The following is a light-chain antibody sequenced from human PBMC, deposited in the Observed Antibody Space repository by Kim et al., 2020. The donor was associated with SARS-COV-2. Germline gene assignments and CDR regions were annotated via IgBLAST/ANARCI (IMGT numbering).Light chain of an antibody. CDR2: AAS. J-gene: IGKJ1*01. CDR3: QQYYSYPRT. V-gene: IGKV1-8*01. CDR1: QGISSY. Sequence: ASTGDRVTISCRASQGISSYLAWYQQKPGKAPKLLIYAASTLQSGVPSRFSGSGSGTDFTLTISCLQSEDFATYYCQQYYSYPRTFGQGTKVEIK.